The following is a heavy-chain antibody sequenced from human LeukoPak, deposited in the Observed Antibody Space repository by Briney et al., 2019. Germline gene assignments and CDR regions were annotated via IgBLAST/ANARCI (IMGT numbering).Heavy chain of an antibody. CDR2: IKQDGSKK. J-gene: IGHJ4*02. CDR3: AKEASGYGYYFDY. D-gene: IGHD3-10*01. Sequence: SGGSLRLSCVASGFPLSSYWMRWVRQAQGKGLEWVANIKQDGSKKSYVDSVKGRFTISRDNAKNSLYLQMNSLRAEDTAVYYCAKEASGYGYYFDYWGQGTLVTVSS. V-gene: IGHV3-7*03. CDR1: GFPLSSYW.